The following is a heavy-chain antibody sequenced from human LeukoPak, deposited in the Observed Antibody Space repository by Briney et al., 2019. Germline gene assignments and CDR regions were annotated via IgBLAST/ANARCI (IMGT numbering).Heavy chain of an antibody. J-gene: IGHJ6*02. CDR3: AKAISSAFYYYGMDV. V-gene: IGHV3-23*01. CDR1: GFTFNNYA. D-gene: IGHD6-19*01. Sequence: PGGSLRLSCAASGFTFNNYAMNWLRQAPGKGLEWVSSISGSGDTTYYADSVKGRFTISRDNFKNTLYLQMNYLRAADTAIYYCAKAISSAFYYYGMDVWGQGTTVSVSS. CDR2: ISGSGDTT.